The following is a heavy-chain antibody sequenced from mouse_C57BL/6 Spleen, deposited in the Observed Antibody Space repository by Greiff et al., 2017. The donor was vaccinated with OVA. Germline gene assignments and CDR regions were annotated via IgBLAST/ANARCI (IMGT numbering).Heavy chain of an antibody. Sequence: QVHVKQSGAELVRPGTSVKVSCKASGYAFTNYLIEWVKQRPGQGLEWIGVINPGSGGTNYNEKFKGKATLTADKSSSTAYMQLSSLTSEDSAVYFCARGGQRRLPAFAYWGQGTLVTVSA. V-gene: IGHV1-54*01. D-gene: IGHD3-2*02. CDR2: INPGSGGT. CDR3: ARGGQRRLPAFAY. CDR1: GYAFTNYL. J-gene: IGHJ3*01.